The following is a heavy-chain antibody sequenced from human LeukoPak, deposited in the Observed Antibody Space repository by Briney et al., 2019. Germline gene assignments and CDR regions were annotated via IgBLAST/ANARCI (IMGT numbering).Heavy chain of an antibody. D-gene: IGHD3-22*01. J-gene: IGHJ3*02. V-gene: IGHV4-59*08. Sequence: SETLSLTCTVSGGSISNYYWSWIRQPPGKELEWIGYIYYSGSTNYNPSLTGRVTISVDTSKNQFSLNLSSVTAADMAMYYCARPSRTGSGWDAFDIWGQGTMVTVSS. CDR3: ARPSRTGSGWDAFDI. CDR1: GGSISNYY. CDR2: IYYSGST.